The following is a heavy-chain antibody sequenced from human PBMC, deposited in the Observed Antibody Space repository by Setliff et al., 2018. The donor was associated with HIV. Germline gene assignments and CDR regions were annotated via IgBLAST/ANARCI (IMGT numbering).Heavy chain of an antibody. Sequence: SETLSLTCTVSGGSISDFYWSWIRQSPRWGLEWIGYVHTSGSSNYNLSLKSRATISVDTSTNQFSLKLTSVTAADTAVYYCGRHHDSDRSGDPDWFDPWGQGILVTVSS. CDR1: GGSISDFY. V-gene: IGHV4-4*08. J-gene: IGHJ5*02. CDR3: GRHHDSDRSGDPDWFDP. D-gene: IGHD3-22*01. CDR2: VHTSGSS.